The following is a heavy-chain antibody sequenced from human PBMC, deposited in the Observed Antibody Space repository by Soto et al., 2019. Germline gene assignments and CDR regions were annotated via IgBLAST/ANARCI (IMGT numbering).Heavy chain of an antibody. V-gene: IGHV4-39*01. CDR1: GGSISSSSYY. J-gene: IGHJ4*02. CDR2: IYYSGST. D-gene: IGHD7-27*01. Sequence: SETLSLTCTVSGGSISSSSYYWGWIRQPPGKGLEWIGSIYYSGSTYYNPSLKSRVTISVDTSKNQFSLKLSSVTAADTAVYYWARTTGDLDYWGQGTLVTVSS. CDR3: ARTTGDLDY.